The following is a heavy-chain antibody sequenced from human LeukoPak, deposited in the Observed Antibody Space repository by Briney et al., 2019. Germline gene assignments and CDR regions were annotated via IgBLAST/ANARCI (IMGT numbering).Heavy chain of an antibody. V-gene: IGHV4-61*02. J-gene: IGHJ4*02. CDR3: ARAGYRYTVLFDY. CDR2: IYTSGST. CDR1: GGSISSGSYY. D-gene: IGHD3-16*02. Sequence: SQTLSLTCTLSGGSISSGSYYWSWIRQPAGKGLEWIGRIYTSGSTNYNPSLKSRVTISVDTSKNQFSLKLSSVTAADTAVYYCARAGYRYTVLFDYWGQGTLVTVSS.